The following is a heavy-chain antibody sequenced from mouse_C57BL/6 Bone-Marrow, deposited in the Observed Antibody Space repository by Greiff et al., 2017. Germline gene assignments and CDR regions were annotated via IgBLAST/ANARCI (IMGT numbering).Heavy chain of an antibody. V-gene: IGHV1-81*01. J-gene: IGHJ1*03. D-gene: IGHD1-1*01. CDR3: ARGITTVVAHWYFDV. CDR2: IYPRSGNT. CDR1: GYTFTSYG. Sequence: VQLQQSGAELARPGASVKLSCKASGYTFTSYGISWEKQRTGQGLEWIGEIYPRSGNTYYNEKFKGKATLTADKSSSTAYMELRSLTSEDSAVYFCARGITTVVAHWYFDVWGTGTTVTVSS.